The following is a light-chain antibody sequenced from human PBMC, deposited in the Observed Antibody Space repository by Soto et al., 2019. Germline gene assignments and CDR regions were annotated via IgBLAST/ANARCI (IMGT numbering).Light chain of an antibody. V-gene: IGKV3D-11*02. CDR1: HSVSSY. J-gene: IGKJ5*01. CDR2: DAS. CDR3: QKRFNWQVN. Sequence: EIVLTPSPDPLSLSLGEIAAISCRAIHSVSSYLAWYQQKPGQAPRLLIYDASYRATGIPARFSGSGSGSDFTLTISSLEPEDFAVYYCQKRFNWQVNFGQGQQLEIK.